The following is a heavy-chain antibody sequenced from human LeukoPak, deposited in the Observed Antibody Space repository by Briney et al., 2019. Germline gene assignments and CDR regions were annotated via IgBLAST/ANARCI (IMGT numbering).Heavy chain of an antibody. CDR2: MYLSGTT. D-gene: IGHD3-22*01. CDR3: AGLVGRYSSGLYYYYFDY. V-gene: IGHV4-4*02. Sequence: GSLRLSCAASGFIFSSYWMSWVRQAPGKGLEWIGEMYLSGTTHSNPSVKSRVTISIDKSKNQFFLNLSSVTAADTAVYYCAGLVGRYSSGLYYYYFDYWGQGTLVTVSS. CDR1: GFIFSSYW. J-gene: IGHJ4*02.